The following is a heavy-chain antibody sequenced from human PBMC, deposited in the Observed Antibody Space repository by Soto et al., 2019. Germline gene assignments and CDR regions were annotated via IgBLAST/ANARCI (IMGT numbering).Heavy chain of an antibody. D-gene: IGHD2-2*01. CDR2: INHSGST. CDR3: ARGALGYCSSTSCYPGGYYYYYMDV. CDR1: GGSFSGYY. J-gene: IGHJ6*03. V-gene: IGHV4-34*01. Sequence: SETLSLTCAVYGGSFSGYYWSWIRQPPGKGLEWIGEINHSGSTNYNPSLKSRVTISVDTSKNQFSLKLSSVTAADTAVYYCARGALGYCSSTSCYPGGYYYYYMDVWGKGTTVTVPS.